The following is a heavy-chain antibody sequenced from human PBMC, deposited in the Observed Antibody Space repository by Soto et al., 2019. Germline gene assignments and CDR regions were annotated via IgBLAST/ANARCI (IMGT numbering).Heavy chain of an antibody. J-gene: IGHJ4*02. D-gene: IGHD2-2*03. CDR3: AKGRSYMDIVTVPAARSSPDY. CDR1: GFTFSSYA. V-gene: IGHV3-23*01. CDR2: ISGSGGST. Sequence: EVQLLESGGGLVQPGGSLRLSCAASGFTFSSYAMSWVRQAPGKGLEWVSAISGSGGSTFHADSMKGRFPISRDNSKNTLYLQMNNLRAEDTAVYYCAKGRSYMDIVTVPAARSSPDYWGQGTLVTVSS.